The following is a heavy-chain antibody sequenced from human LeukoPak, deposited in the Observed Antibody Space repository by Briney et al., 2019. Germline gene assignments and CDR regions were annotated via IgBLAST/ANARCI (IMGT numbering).Heavy chain of an antibody. V-gene: IGHV3-21*01. Sequence: GGSLRLSCAASGFTFSSYSMNWVRQAPGKGLEWVSSISSSSSYIYYADSVKGRFTISRDNAKNSLYLQMNSLRAEDTAVYYCARDISGGSSMDVWGQGTTVTVSS. CDR2: ISSSSSYI. D-gene: IGHD2-15*01. CDR1: GFTFSSYS. CDR3: ARDISGGSSMDV. J-gene: IGHJ6*02.